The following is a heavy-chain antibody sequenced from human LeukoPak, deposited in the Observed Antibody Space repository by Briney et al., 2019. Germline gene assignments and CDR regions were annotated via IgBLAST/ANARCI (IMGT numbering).Heavy chain of an antibody. J-gene: IGHJ3*02. Sequence: GGSLRLSCAASGLTFDDYAMHWVRQAPGKGLEWVSGISWNSDSIGYADSVKGRFTFSRDNAKNSLYLQMNSLRAEDTAVYYCARTDAFEIWGQGTMVTVSS. V-gene: IGHV3-9*01. CDR3: ARTDAFEI. CDR1: GLTFDDYA. CDR2: ISWNSDSI.